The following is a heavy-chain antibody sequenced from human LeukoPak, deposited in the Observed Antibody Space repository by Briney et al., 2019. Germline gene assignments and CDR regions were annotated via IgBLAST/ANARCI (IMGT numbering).Heavy chain of an antibody. J-gene: IGHJ4*02. CDR2: FFLKGST. CDR3: ASRITMVRGVIKDY. Sequence: PSETLSLTCTVSGYSITSAYYWGWIRQPPGKGLEWIGSFFLKGSTYYNPSLKSRVTISVDTSKNQFSLKLSSVTAADTAVYYCASRITMVRGVIKDYWGQGTLVTVSS. CDR1: GYSITSAYY. D-gene: IGHD3-10*01. V-gene: IGHV4-38-2*02.